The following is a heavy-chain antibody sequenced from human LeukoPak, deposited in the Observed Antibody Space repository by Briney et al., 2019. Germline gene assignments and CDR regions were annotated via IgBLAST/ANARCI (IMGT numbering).Heavy chain of an antibody. CDR3: AREPVRKRWFDS. CDR1: GFAFSNYW. J-gene: IGHJ5*01. Sequence: GGSLRLSCTGSGFAFSNYWVSWVRQAPGKGLEWVANIKYDGSEKYYVDSVKGRLTISRDNAKNSLYLQMNSLRAEDTAVYYCAREPVRKRWFDSWGQGTLVTVSS. CDR2: IKYDGSEK. V-gene: IGHV3-7*03. D-gene: IGHD3-10*01.